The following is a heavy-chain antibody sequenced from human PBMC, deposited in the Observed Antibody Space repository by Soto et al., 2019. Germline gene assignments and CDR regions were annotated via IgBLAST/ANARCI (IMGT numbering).Heavy chain of an antibody. J-gene: IGHJ5*01. CDR1: GGSISSYY. D-gene: IGHD6-19*01. CDR3: ARTAVAVYNCLDS. CDR2: IYYSGSG. V-gene: IGHV4-59*08. Sequence: QVQLQESGPGLVKPSETLSLTCTVSGGSISSYYWSWIRQPPGKGLEWIGSIYYSGSGDYNPSLKSRVTMSADTSKSQVSLTLSSVTAADTAVYYCARTAVAVYNCLDSWGQGTLVTVSS.